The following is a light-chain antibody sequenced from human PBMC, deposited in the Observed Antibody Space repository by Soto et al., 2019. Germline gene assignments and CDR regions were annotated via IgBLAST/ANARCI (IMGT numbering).Light chain of an antibody. Sequence: EIVLTQSRGTLSLSPGEAVTLSCRASQTVLSSYIAWYQQKPGQPPRLLIYGASSRATGIPDRFSGSGSGTDFTLTISRLEPEDFGVFYCQQYGNPPQTFGQGTRVEV. CDR3: QQYGNPPQT. J-gene: IGKJ1*01. CDR1: QTVLSSY. V-gene: IGKV3-20*01. CDR2: GAS.